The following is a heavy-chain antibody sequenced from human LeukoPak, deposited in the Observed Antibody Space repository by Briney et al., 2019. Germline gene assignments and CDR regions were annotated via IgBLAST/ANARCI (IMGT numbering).Heavy chain of an antibody. CDR1: GFTFSSYS. CDR3: ASDQLTTVVSIDY. CDR2: ISSSSSTI. J-gene: IGHJ4*02. D-gene: IGHD4-23*01. Sequence: GGSLRLSCAASGFTFSSYSMNWVRQAPGKGLEWVSYISSSSSTIYYADSVKGRFTISRDNAKNSLYLQMNSLRAEDTAVYYCASDQLTTVVSIDYWGQGTLVTVSS. V-gene: IGHV3-48*04.